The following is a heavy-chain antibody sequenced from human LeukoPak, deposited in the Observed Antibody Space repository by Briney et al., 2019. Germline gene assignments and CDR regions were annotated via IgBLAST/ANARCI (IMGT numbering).Heavy chain of an antibody. Sequence: SETLSLTCAVYGGSFSGYYWSWIRQPPGKGLEWIGEINHSGSTNYNPSLKSRVTISVDTSKNQFSLKLSSVTAADTAVYYCARAYREDSSSVYYFDYWGQGTLVTVSS. CDR1: GGSFSGYY. V-gene: IGHV4-34*01. J-gene: IGHJ4*02. D-gene: IGHD6-13*01. CDR3: ARAYREDSSSVYYFDY. CDR2: INHSGST.